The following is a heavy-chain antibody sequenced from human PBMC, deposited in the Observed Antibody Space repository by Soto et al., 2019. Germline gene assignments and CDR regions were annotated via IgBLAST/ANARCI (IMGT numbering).Heavy chain of an antibody. CDR3: AREMHLGSGWGDIDI. D-gene: IGHD6-19*01. CDR2: INEDGSKK. V-gene: IGHV3-7*03. J-gene: IGHJ4*02. CDR1: GFTVSAKW. Sequence: DVQLVESGGALVQPGGSLGLSCAVSGFTVSAKWMSWVRQAPGKGLEWLANINEDGSKKFYVDSVKGRFTISKDNAKNSLSLQLGSLRADETAVYYCAREMHLGSGWGDIDIWGRGTMGTVAS.